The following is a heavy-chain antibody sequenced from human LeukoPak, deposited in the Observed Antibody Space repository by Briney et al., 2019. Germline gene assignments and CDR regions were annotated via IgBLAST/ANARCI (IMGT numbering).Heavy chain of an antibody. J-gene: IGHJ4*02. V-gene: IGHV3-23*01. CDR3: AKARGYCSGTSCLFDY. D-gene: IGHD2-2*01. CDR1: GFTFSTYA. CDR2: TSTSGGDT. Sequence: GGSLRLSCAASGFTFSTYAMSWVRQAPGKGLEWVSGTSTSGGDTYYADSVKGRFTISRDNTRNTLYLQMNSLRAEDTALYYCAKARGYCSGTSCLFDYWGQGTLVTVSS.